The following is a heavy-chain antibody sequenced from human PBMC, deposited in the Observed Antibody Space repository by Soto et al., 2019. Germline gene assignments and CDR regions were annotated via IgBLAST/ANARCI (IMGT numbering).Heavy chain of an antibody. J-gene: IGHJ4*02. V-gene: IGHV4-59*01. CDR1: GGSISSYY. Sequence: QVQLQESGPGLVKPSETLSLTCIVSGGSISSYYWSWIRQPPGKGLEWIGYIYYSGSTNYNPSLKSRVTISVDTSKNQFSLKLSSVTAAHTAVYYCARVARYSGSYYHPGNFDYWGQGTLVTVSS. D-gene: IGHD1-26*01. CDR3: ARVARYSGSYYHPGNFDY. CDR2: IYYSGST.